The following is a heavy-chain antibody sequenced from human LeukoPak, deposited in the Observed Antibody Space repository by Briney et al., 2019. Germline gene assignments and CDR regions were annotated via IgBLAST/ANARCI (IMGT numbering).Heavy chain of an antibody. V-gene: IGHV3-23*01. J-gene: IGHJ4*02. CDR3: AKVYSSGWYQAFDY. CDR2: ISGSGGST. Sequence: GGSLRLSWAASGFTFRSYAMSWVRQAPGKGLNWVSAISGSGGSTYYADSVKGRFTISRDNSKNTLYLQMNSLRAEDTAVYYCAKVYSSGWYQAFDYWGQGTLVTVSS. CDR1: GFTFRSYA. D-gene: IGHD6-19*01.